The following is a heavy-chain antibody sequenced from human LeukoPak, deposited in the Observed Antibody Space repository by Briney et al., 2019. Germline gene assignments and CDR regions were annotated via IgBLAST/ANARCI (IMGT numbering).Heavy chain of an antibody. D-gene: IGHD3-22*01. CDR3: ASESYDSSGVFDY. Sequence: PMASVKVSCKASGYTFTGYYMHWVRQAPGQGLEWMGWINPNSGGTNYAQKFQGRVTMTRDTSISTAYMELSRLRSDDTAVYYCASESYDSSGVFDYWGQGTLVTVSS. CDR2: INPNSGGT. CDR1: GYTFTGYY. J-gene: IGHJ4*02. V-gene: IGHV1-2*02.